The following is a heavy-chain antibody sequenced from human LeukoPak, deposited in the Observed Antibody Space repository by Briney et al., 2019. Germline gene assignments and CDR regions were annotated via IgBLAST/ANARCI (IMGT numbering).Heavy chain of an antibody. J-gene: IGHJ4*02. V-gene: IGHV1-58*02. CDR2: IVVGSGNT. CDR3: AASPKKRYFDY. CDR1: GFTFTSSA. Sequence: ASVKVSCTASGFTFTSSAMQWVRQARGQRLEWIGWIVVGSGNTNYAQKFQERVTITRDMSTSTAYMELSSLRSEDTAVYYCAASPKKRYFDYWGQGTLVTVSS.